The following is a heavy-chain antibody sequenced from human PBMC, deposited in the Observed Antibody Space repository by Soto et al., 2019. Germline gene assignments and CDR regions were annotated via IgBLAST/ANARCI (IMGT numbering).Heavy chain of an antibody. CDR2: VIPNLGVT. Sequence: SVKVSCKASGGTLSSYTFSWVRQAPGQGLEWMGRVIPNLGVTNYAKKFQGRFTIVVDTSTSTAYMELNSLRSEDTAVYFCAREGPQLFYYYMDVWGKGTTVTVSS. V-gene: IGHV1-69*04. CDR3: AREGPQLFYYYMDV. CDR1: GGTLSSYT. J-gene: IGHJ6*03. D-gene: IGHD1-1*01.